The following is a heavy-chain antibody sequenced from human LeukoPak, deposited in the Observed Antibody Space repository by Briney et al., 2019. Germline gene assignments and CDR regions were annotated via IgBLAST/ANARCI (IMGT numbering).Heavy chain of an antibody. CDR3: ARSFNKWLTT. D-gene: IGHD6-19*01. Sequence: SETLSLTCAVYGGSFSGYYWSWIRQPPGKGLEWIGEINHSGSTNYNPSLKSRVTISVDTSKNQFSLKLSSVTAADTAVYYCARSFNKWLTTWGQGTLVTVSS. CDR2: INHSGST. J-gene: IGHJ5*02. CDR1: GGSFSGYY. V-gene: IGHV4-34*01.